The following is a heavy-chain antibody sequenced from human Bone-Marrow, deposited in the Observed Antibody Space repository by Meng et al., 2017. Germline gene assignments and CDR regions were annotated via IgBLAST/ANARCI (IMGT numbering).Heavy chain of an antibody. J-gene: IGHJ4*02. CDR3: ARDHGQLLSGRFDY. CDR2: ISYDGSNK. D-gene: IGHD2-2*01. CDR1: GFTFSSYA. V-gene: IGHV3-30*04. Sequence: SLKISCAASGFTFSSYAMHWVRQAPGKGLEWVAVISYDGSNKYYADSVKGRFTIPIDNSRNTLYLQMNSLRAEETTVYYCARDHGQLLSGRFDYWGQGTLVTVSS.